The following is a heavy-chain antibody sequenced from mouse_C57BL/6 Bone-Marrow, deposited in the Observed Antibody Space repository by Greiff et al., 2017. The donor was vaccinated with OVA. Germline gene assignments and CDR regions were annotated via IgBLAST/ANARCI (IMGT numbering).Heavy chain of an antibody. V-gene: IGHV14-4*01. CDR3: TFITTVVDY. CDR2: IDPENGDT. CDR1: GFNIKDDY. D-gene: IGHD1-1*01. J-gene: IGHJ2*01. Sequence: VQLQQSGAELVRPGASVKLSCTASGFNIKDDYMHWVKQRPEQGLEWIGWIDPENGDTEYASKFQGKAIITADTSSNTAYLQLSSLTSEDTAVYYCTFITTVVDYWGQGTTLTVSS.